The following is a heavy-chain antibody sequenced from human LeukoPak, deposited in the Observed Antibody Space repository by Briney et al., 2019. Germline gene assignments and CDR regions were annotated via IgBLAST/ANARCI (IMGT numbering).Heavy chain of an antibody. CDR1: GFTFSSYS. D-gene: IGHD6-19*01. CDR3: ARDWASYSSGWYGVISDY. V-gene: IGHV3-21*01. Sequence: PGGSLRLSCAASGFTFSSYSMNRVRQAPGKGLEWVSSISSSSSYIYYADSAKGRFTISRDNAKNSLYLQMNSLRAEDTAVYYCARDWASYSSGWYGVISDYWGQGTLVTVSS. CDR2: ISSSSSYI. J-gene: IGHJ4*02.